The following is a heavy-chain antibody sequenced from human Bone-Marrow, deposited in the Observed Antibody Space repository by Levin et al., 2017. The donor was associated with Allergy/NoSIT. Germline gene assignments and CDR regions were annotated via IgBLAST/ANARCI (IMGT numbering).Heavy chain of an antibody. CDR3: ATESYRSSSFDY. D-gene: IGHD6-19*01. CDR2: IDPQDGET. J-gene: IGHJ4*02. CDR1: EYTFTDYH. Sequence: RASVKVSCKVSEYTFTDYHMHWVQQAPGKGLEWMGFIDPQDGETTYAEKFQGRVTMTADFSTDTVSMELSSLRPEDTALYYCATESYRSSSFDYWGQGTLVTVSS. V-gene: IGHV1-69-2*01.